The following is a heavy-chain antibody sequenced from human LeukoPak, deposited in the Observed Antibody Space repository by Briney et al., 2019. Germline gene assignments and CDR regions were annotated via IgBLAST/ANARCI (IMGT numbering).Heavy chain of an antibody. CDR3: ARDTLLTEEAFDI. Sequence: GGSLRLSCAASGFTFSDYYMSWIRQAPGKGLEWVSYISSSGSTIYYADSVKGRFTISRDNAKNSLYLQMNSLRAEDTAVYYCARDTLLTEEAFDIWGQGTMVTVSS. V-gene: IGHV3-11*01. D-gene: IGHD7-27*01. CDR2: ISSSGSTI. CDR1: GFTFSDYY. J-gene: IGHJ3*02.